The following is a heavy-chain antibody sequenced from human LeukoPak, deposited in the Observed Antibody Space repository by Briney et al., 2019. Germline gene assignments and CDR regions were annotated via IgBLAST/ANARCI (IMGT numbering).Heavy chain of an antibody. V-gene: IGHV3-66*01. CDR3: MGYGGNSF. J-gene: IGHJ4*02. CDR2: IDNVGGT. CDR1: GGSFSGYY. D-gene: IGHD4-23*01. Sequence: ETLSLTCAVYGGSFSGYYWSWIRQPPGKGLEWVSLIDNVGGTYYADSVKGRFTISRDDSENTLYLQMNSLRAEDTALYYCMGYGGNSFWGQGTLVTVSS.